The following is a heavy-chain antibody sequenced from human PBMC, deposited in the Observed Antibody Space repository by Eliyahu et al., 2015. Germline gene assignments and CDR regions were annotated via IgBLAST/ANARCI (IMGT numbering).Heavy chain of an antibody. D-gene: IGHD3-16*01. V-gene: IGHV3-53*01. CDR3: ARDLGAYKRAFDY. J-gene: IGHJ4*02. CDR2: MYNGGAT. Sequence: EVQLVESGGGLIQPGGSLRLSCAASGXXXXSXSMSWXRPAPGKGLEWLSVMYNGGATYYADSVKGRFTISRDNSKNTLYLQMNSLRADDTAVYYCARDLGAYKRAFDYWGQGTLVTVSS. CDR1: GXXXXSXS.